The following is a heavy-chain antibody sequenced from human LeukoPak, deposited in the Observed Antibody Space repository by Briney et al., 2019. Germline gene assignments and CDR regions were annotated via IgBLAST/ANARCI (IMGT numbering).Heavy chain of an antibody. Sequence: PGGSLRLSCAASGFTFSSYWMNWARQAQGKGLEWVASINHNGNVNYYVDSVKGRFTISRDNAKNSLYLQMSNSRAEDTAVYFCARGGGLDVWGQGATVTVSS. D-gene: IGHD3-16*01. V-gene: IGHV3-7*03. J-gene: IGHJ6*02. CDR2: INHNGNVN. CDR3: ARGGGLDV. CDR1: GFTFSSYW.